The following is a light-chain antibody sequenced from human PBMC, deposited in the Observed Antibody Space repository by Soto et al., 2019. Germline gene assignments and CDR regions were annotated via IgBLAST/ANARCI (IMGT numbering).Light chain of an antibody. J-gene: IGKJ1*01. Sequence: DVPLTQSPSTLSASVGDRVTITCRASQSVSSWLAWYQAKPGKAPNLLIYKASTLESGVPSRFSGSGSGTEFTLTISSLQPDDFATYYCQQYRSYSWTFGQGTKVVI. CDR3: QQYRSYSWT. CDR2: KAS. V-gene: IGKV1-5*03. CDR1: QSVSSW.